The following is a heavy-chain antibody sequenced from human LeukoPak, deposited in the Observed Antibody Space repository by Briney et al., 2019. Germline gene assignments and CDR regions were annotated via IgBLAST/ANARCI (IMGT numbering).Heavy chain of an antibody. V-gene: IGHV3-23*01. D-gene: IGHD6-19*01. J-gene: IGHJ4*02. CDR2: IRGSGGST. Sequence: PGGTLILSCAASGFTFSSYGMSWVRQAPGKGLEWVSAIRGSGGSTYYADSVKGRFTISRDNSKNTLYLQMNSLRAEDTAVYYCAKDNAYSSGWLYYFDYWGQGTLVTVPS. CDR1: GFTFSSYG. CDR3: AKDNAYSSGWLYYFDY.